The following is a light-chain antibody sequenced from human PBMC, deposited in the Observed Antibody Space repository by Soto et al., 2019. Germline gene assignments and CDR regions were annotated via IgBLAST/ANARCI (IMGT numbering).Light chain of an antibody. J-gene: IGKJ1*01. CDR3: QQYHSYPAS. CDR2: DAS. Sequence: DLQMTQSPSSLSASVGDRVTITCRASQGISSFLAWFQQKPGKAPKSLIYDASTLQSGVSSMLSGSESDTHLTLTISSLQPEDFATYYCQQYHSYPASFGQGTKVEIK. V-gene: IGKV1-16*01. CDR1: QGISSF.